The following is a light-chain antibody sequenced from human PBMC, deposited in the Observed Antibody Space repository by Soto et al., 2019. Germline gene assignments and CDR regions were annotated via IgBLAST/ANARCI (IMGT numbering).Light chain of an antibody. V-gene: IGKV1-33*01. CDR3: QQYANLPLT. J-gene: IGKJ4*01. CDR2: GAS. CDR1: QAITNY. Sequence: DIQMTQSPSSLSASVGDRVTITCQASQAITNYLNWYQQKPGKAPKLLIYGASNLETGVPSRFSGSGSGTDFTFTISSLQPEDIATYYCQQYANLPLTFGGGTKVEIK.